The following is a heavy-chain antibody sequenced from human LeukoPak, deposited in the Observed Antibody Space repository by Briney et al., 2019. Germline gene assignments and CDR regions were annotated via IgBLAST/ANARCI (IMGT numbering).Heavy chain of an antibody. D-gene: IGHD1-14*01. J-gene: IGHJ4*02. V-gene: IGHV4-30-2*01. CDR2: IYHSGST. CDR1: GGSISSGGYY. Sequence: PSQTLPLTCAVSGGSISSGGYYWSWIRQPPGKGLEWIGYIYHSGSTYYNPSLKSRVTISVDRSKNQFSLKLSSVTAADTAVYYCATGRRTGRPYDYWGQETLVTVSS. CDR3: ATGRRTGRPYDY.